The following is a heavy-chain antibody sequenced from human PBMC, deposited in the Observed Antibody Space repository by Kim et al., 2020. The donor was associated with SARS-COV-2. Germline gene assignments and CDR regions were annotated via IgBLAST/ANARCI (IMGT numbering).Heavy chain of an antibody. CDR3: ARRWIYNASDV. D-gene: IGHD1-7*01. Sequence: SETLSLTCSVSGGSISSSSYYWDWIRQPPGKGLEWIGSVYYSVNTYYNPSLKSRVTISVDTSKTQFSLRLSSMTAADTAVYYCARRWIYNASDVWGQGT. CDR1: GGSISSSSYY. CDR2: VYYSVNT. V-gene: IGHV4-39*01. J-gene: IGHJ3*01.